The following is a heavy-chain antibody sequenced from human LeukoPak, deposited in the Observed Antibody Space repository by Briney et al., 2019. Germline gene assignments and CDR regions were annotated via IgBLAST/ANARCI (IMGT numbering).Heavy chain of an antibody. CDR2: THDSGNS. CDR3: ARDRSAAPADY. J-gene: IGHJ4*02. Sequence: AETLSLTCTVSGGSITNNYWAWIRQPPGKGLEWIGYTHDSGNSNYNPSLRSRVTISIDTSKNQFSLKLTSVTAADTAVYYCARDRSAAPADYWGQGTLVTVSS. D-gene: IGHD6-13*01. V-gene: IGHV4-59*13. CDR1: GGSITNNY.